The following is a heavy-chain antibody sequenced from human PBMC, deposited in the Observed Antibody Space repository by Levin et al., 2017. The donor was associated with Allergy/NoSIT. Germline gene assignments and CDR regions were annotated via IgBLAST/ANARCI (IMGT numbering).Heavy chain of an antibody. V-gene: IGHV3-23*01. J-gene: IGHJ4*02. Sequence: PGGSLRLSCAASGFTFSTYAMSWVRQAPGKGLEWVSAISGDGGSLYFADSVKGRFTISRHNSKNTLYLQMNSLRAEDTAVYYCARNLMAYSTWYGGLDFWGQGTLVTVSS. CDR1: GFTFSTYA. CDR2: ISGDGGSL. CDR3: ARNLMAYSTWYGGLDF. D-gene: IGHD4-11*01.